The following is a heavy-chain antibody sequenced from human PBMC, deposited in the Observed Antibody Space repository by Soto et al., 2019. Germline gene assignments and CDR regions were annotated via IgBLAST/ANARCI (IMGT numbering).Heavy chain of an antibody. V-gene: IGHV3-7*04. CDR3: ARAMRYFDWLNHAFDI. D-gene: IGHD3-9*01. Sequence: EVQLVESGGGLVQPGGSLRLSCAASGFTFSSYWMSWVRQAPGKGLEWVANIKQDGSEKYYVDSVKGRFTTSRDNAKNSLYLQMNSLRAEDTAVYYCARAMRYFDWLNHAFDIWGQGTMVTVSS. J-gene: IGHJ3*02. CDR1: GFTFSSYW. CDR2: IKQDGSEK.